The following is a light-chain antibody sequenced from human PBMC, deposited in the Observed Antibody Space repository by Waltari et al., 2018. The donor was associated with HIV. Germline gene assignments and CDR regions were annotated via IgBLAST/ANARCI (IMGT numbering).Light chain of an antibody. CDR3: QQYGSSPLT. V-gene: IGKV3-20*01. J-gene: IGKJ4*01. Sequence: DIVLTQSPGTLSLSPVDRATLSCRASQSVSSSYLAWYQQKPGQAPRLLIYGASSRATGIPDRFSGSGSGTDFTLTISRLEPEDFAVYYCQQYGSSPLTFGGGTKVEIK. CDR1: QSVSSSY. CDR2: GAS.